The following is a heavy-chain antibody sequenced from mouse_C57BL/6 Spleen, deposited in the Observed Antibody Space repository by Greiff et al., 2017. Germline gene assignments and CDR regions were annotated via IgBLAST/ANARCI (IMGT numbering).Heavy chain of an antibody. CDR3: ARRAYYYGSSYAWYFDV. Sequence: EVKVVESEGGLVQPGSSMKLSCTASGFTFSDYYMAWVRQVPEKGLEWVANINYDGNSPYYLDSLKSRFIISRDNAKNILYLQMSSLKSEDTATYYCARRAYYYGSSYAWYFDVWGTGTTVTVSS. CDR1: GFTFSDYY. V-gene: IGHV5-16*01. D-gene: IGHD1-1*01. CDR2: INYDGNSP. J-gene: IGHJ1*03.